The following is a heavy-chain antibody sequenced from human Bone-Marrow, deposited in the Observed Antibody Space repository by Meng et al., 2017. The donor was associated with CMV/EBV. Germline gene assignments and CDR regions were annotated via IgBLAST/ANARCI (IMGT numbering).Heavy chain of an antibody. J-gene: IGHJ6*02. V-gene: IGHV2-70*20. D-gene: IGHD6-13*01. Sequence: SGPTLVKPTQTLTLTCTFSGFSLSTSGMCVSWVRQPPGKALEWLALIDWDDDKYYSTSLKTRLTISKDTSKNQVVLTMTNMDPVDTAKYYCARQLVPLYYYGMDVWGQGTTVTVSS. CDR3: ARQLVPLYYYGMDV. CDR1: GFSLSTSGMC. CDR2: IDWDDDK.